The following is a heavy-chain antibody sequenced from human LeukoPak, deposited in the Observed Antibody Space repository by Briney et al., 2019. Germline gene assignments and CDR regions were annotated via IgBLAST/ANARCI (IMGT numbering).Heavy chain of an antibody. D-gene: IGHD6-19*01. Sequence: GGSLRLSCAASGFTVSSNYMSWVRQAPGKGLEWVSVIYSGGSTYYADSVKGRFTISRDNSKNTLYLQMNSLRAEDTAVYYCASPIAVAGTIYWGQGTLVTVSS. CDR1: GFTVSSNY. CDR3: ASPIAVAGTIY. CDR2: IYSGGST. V-gene: IGHV3-53*01. J-gene: IGHJ4*02.